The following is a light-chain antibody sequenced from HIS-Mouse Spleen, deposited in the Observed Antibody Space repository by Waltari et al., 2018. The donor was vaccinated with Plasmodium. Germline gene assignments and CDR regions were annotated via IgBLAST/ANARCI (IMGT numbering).Light chain of an antibody. CDR3: CSYAGSSTYV. Sequence: QSALTQPASVSGSPGQSTTISCPGTSSDVGSYNLFSWYQQHPGKAPKLMIYEGSKRPSGVSNRFSGSKSGNTASLTISGLQAEDEADYYCCSYAGSSTYVFGTGTKVTVL. CDR2: EGS. CDR1: SSDVGSYNL. V-gene: IGLV2-23*01. J-gene: IGLJ1*01.